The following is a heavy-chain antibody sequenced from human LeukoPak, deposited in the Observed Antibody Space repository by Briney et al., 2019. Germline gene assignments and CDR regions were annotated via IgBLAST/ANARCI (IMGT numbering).Heavy chain of an antibody. Sequence: PSETLSLTCSVSGGSISSSDFYWGWIRQPPGKGLEWIGSIHYSGATYYNPSLRSRVTISRDTSRNQFSLTLSSVSAADTAVYYCARDWSDNSNWYANFQHWGQGTLVTVSS. J-gene: IGHJ1*01. D-gene: IGHD6-13*01. CDR3: ARDWSDNSNWYANFQH. CDR2: IHYSGAT. V-gene: IGHV4-39*07. CDR1: GGSISSSDFY.